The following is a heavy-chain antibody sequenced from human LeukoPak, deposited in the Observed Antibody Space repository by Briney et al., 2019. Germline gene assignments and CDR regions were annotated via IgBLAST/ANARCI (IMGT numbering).Heavy chain of an antibody. CDR1: GYTFTGYY. Sequence: ASVKVSCKASGYTFTGYYMHWVRQAPGQGLEWMGWINPNSGGTNYAQKFQGRVTMTRDTSISTAYMELSSLRSDDTAVYYCARVVVVVPGTQIWFDPWGQGTLVTVSS. J-gene: IGHJ5*02. V-gene: IGHV1-2*02. CDR2: INPNSGGT. CDR3: ARVVVVVPGTQIWFDP. D-gene: IGHD2-2*01.